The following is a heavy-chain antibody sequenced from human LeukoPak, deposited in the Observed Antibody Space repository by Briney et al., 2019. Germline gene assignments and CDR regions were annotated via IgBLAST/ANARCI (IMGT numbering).Heavy chain of an antibody. D-gene: IGHD3-16*02. J-gene: IGHJ4*02. V-gene: IGHV3-53*01. CDR3: ARGEFSPLLLDY. CDR1: GFTFSSYA. Sequence: GGSLRLSCAASGFTFSSYAMSWVRQAPGKGLEWVSVIYSGGSTYYADSVKGRFTISRDNSKNTLYLQMNSLRAEDTAVYYCARGEFSPLLLDYWGQGTLVTVSS. CDR2: IYSGGST.